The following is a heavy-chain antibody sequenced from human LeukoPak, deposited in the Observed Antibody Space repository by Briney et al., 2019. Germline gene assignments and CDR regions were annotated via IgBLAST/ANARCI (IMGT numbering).Heavy chain of an antibody. Sequence: SETLSLTYTVSGGSISSYYWSWIRQPPGKGPEWIGYIYYSGSTNYNPSLKSRVTISVDTSKNQFSLKLSSVTAADTAVYYCASNYYGSGSLDYWGQGNLVTVSS. D-gene: IGHD3-10*01. CDR3: ASNYYGSGSLDY. J-gene: IGHJ4*02. CDR2: IYYSGST. V-gene: IGHV4-59*08. CDR1: GGSISSYY.